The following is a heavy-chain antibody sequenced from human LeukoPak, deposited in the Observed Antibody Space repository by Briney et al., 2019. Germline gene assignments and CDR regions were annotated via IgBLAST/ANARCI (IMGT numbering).Heavy chain of an antibody. V-gene: IGHV3-23*01. Sequence: GGSLRLSCAASGLTFSPYATSWVRHTPGKGLEWVSGSSSGGNTQYTDSVKGRFTVSRDNSKNTLHLQMDSLRAEDTAIYYCTKNRRQCLVPYFVSWGQGTVVTVSS. CDR3: TKNRRQCLVPYFVS. D-gene: IGHD3-16*01. CDR2: SSSGGNT. J-gene: IGHJ4*02. CDR1: GLTFSPYA.